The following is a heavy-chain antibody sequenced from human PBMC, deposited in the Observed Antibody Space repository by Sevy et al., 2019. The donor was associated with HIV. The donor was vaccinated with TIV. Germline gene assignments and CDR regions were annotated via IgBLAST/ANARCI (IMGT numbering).Heavy chain of an antibody. CDR3: ARAGDIVVVAAHYGMDV. J-gene: IGHJ6*02. CDR2: IWYDGSNE. V-gene: IGHV3-33*01. Sequence: GGSLRLSCAASGFTFSDYGMHWVRRAPGKGLELVAVIWYDGSNENYGDSVKGRFSISRDNSKNRLYLQMNSLRVDDTAVYYCARAGDIVVVAAHYGMDVWGQGTTVTVSS. CDR1: GFTFSDYG. D-gene: IGHD2-15*01.